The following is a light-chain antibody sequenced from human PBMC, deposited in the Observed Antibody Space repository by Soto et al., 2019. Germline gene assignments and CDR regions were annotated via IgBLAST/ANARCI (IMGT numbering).Light chain of an antibody. CDR1: SGHSSYI. CDR3: ETWDSNTHTV. CDR2: LEGSGSY. V-gene: IGLV4-60*02. Sequence: QSVLTQSSSASASLGSSVKLTCTLSSGHSSYIIAWHQQQPGKAPRYLMKLEGSGSYNKGSGVPDRFSGSSSGADRYLTIPNPQFEDEAAYYCETWDSNTHTVFGGGTKLTVL. J-gene: IGLJ3*02.